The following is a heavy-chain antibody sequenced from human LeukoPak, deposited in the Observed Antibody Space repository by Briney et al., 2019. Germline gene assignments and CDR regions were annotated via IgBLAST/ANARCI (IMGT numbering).Heavy chain of an antibody. CDR2: IYYSGST. V-gene: IGHV4-59*01. CDR1: GGSISSYY. CDR3: AGLGITIFGVADY. J-gene: IGHJ4*02. D-gene: IGHD3-3*01. Sequence: SETLSLTCTVSGGSISSYYWSWIRQPPGKGLEWIGYIYYSGSTNYNPSLKSRVTISVDTSKSQFSLRLSSVTAADTAVYYCAGLGITIFGVADYWGQGTLVTVSS.